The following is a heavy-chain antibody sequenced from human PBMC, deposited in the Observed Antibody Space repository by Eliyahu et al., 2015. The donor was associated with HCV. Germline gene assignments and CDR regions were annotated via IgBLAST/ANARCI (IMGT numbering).Heavy chain of an antibody. J-gene: IGHJ2*01. V-gene: IGHV3-53*01. D-gene: IGHD6-19*01. Sequence: VRQAPGKGLEWVSVIYSGGSTYYADSVKGRFTISRDNSKNTLYLQMNSLRAEDTAVYYCARGDSSGWAYWYFDLLGPGPPVHCLL. CDR3: ARGDSSGWAYWYFDL. CDR2: IYSGGST.